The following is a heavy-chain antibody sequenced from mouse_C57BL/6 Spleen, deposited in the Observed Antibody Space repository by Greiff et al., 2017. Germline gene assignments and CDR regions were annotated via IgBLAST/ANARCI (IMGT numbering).Heavy chain of an antibody. Sequence: VQLQQSGAELVMPGASVKLSCKASGYTFTSYWMHWVKQRPGQGLEWIGEIDPSDSYTNYNQKFKGKSTLTVDKSSSTAYMQLSSLTSEDSAVYYCARPYDYHWYCDVWGTGTTVTVSS. V-gene: IGHV1-69*01. CDR2: IDPSDSYT. CDR3: ARPYDYHWYCDV. D-gene: IGHD2-4*01. J-gene: IGHJ1*03. CDR1: GYTFTSYW.